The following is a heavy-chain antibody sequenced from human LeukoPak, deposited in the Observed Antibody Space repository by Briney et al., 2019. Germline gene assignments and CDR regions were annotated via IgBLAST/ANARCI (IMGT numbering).Heavy chain of an antibody. D-gene: IGHD2-8*01. CDR3: ARVLSYTVGTSIVSFASEIGS. Sequence: PGGSLRLSCAASGFTFGRYWMHWVSQAPGKGLVWVSRINTDGSSTTYADSVKGRFTISRDNAKNTLYLQMNSLRAEDTAVYFCARVLSYTVGTSIVSFASEIGSWGQGTLVTVSS. CDR2: INTDGSST. CDR1: GFTFGRYW. J-gene: IGHJ4*02. V-gene: IGHV3-74*01.